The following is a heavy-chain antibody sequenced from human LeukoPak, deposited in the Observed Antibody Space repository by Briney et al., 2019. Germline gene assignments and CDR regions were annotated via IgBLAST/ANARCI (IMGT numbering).Heavy chain of an antibody. V-gene: IGHV3-64*01. CDR1: GFTFSSYA. CDR2: ISSNGGST. J-gene: IGHJ6*03. CDR3: ARDQWELLYYYYYYYMDV. D-gene: IGHD1-26*01. Sequence: GGSLRLSCAASGFTFSSYAMHWVRQAPGKGLEYVSAISSNGGSTYYAHSVKGRFTISRDNSKNTLYLQMGSLRAEDMAVYYCARDQWELLYYYYYYYMDVWGKGTTVTISS.